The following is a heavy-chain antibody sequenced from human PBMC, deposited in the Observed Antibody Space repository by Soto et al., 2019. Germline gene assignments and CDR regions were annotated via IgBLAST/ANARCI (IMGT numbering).Heavy chain of an antibody. J-gene: IGHJ6*02. Sequence: LRLSCAASGFTFSDYYMSWIRQAPGKGLEWVSYISSSGSTIYYADSVKGRFTISRDNAKNSLYLQMNSLRAEDTAVYYCARDMAYYDFWSGYYIGSRNYYYYYGMDVWGQGTTVTVSS. CDR2: ISSSGSTI. CDR3: ARDMAYYDFWSGYYIGSRNYYYYYGMDV. CDR1: GFTFSDYY. V-gene: IGHV3-11*01. D-gene: IGHD3-3*01.